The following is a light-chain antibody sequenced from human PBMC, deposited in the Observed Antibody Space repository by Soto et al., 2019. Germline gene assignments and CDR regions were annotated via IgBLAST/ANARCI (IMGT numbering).Light chain of an antibody. J-gene: IGKJ4*01. CDR3: QRYNNWPLT. Sequence: EIVLTQSPATLSLSPGERATLSCRASQSVSSYLAWYQQKPGQAPRLLIYDASNTATGIPARFSGSGSGTDFTLTISSLEPEDFAVYYCQRYNNWPLTFGGGTKVESK. V-gene: IGKV3-11*01. CDR1: QSVSSY. CDR2: DAS.